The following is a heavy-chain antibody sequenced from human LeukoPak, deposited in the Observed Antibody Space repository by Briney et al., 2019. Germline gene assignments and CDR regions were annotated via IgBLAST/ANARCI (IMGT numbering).Heavy chain of an antibody. V-gene: IGHV3-23*01. D-gene: IGHD3-3*02. Sequence: PGGSLRLSCAASGFTFSSNAVTWVRQAPGKGLEWVATIKSTGDTTYYADSVKGRFTVSRDNSKKTVSLQMDSLRADDTAIYFCAKSPMHFYTAPKTDYWGQGTLVTVSS. CDR1: GFTFSSNA. J-gene: IGHJ4*02. CDR2: IKSTGDTT. CDR3: AKSPMHFYTAPKTDY.